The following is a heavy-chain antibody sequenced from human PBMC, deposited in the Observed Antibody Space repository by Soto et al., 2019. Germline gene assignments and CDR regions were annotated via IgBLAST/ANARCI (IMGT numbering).Heavy chain of an antibody. D-gene: IGHD3-16*02. CDR3: ARDYVWGSYRYLDY. J-gene: IGHJ4*02. V-gene: IGHV4-30-2*01. CDR2: IYHSGST. CDR1: GGSISSGGYS. Sequence: PSETLSLTCAVSGGSISSGGYSWSWIRQPPGKGLEWIGYIYHSGSTYYNPSLKSRVTISVDRSKNQFSLKLSSVTAADTAVYYCARDYVWGSYRYLDYWGQGTLVTVSS.